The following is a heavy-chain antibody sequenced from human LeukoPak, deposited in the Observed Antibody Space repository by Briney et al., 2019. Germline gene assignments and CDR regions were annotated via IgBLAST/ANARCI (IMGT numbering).Heavy chain of an antibody. CDR1: GGTFSSYA. CDR3: ARGDGSGSYFYY. J-gene: IGHJ4*02. CDR2: IIPIFGIA. V-gene: IGHV1-69*13. D-gene: IGHD3-10*01. Sequence: SVKVSCKASGGTFSSYAISWVRQAPGQGLEWMGGIIPIFGIANYAQKFQGRVTITADESTSTAYMELSSLRSEDTAVYYCARGDGSGSYFYYWGQGTLVTVSS.